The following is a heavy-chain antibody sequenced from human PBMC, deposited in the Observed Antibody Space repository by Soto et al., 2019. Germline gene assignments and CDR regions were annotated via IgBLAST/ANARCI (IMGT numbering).Heavy chain of an antibody. CDR1: GFTFGDYA. CDR2: IRSKAYGGTT. J-gene: IGHJ6*03. Sequence: HPGGSLRLSCTASGFTFGDYAMSWFRQAPGKGLEWVGFIRSKAYGGTTEYAASVKGRFTISRDDSKSIAYLQMNSLKTEDTAVYYCTRELGHYYGSGSLTEYYYMDVWGKGTTVTVSS. D-gene: IGHD3-10*01. CDR3: TRELGHYYGSGSLTEYYYMDV. V-gene: IGHV3-49*03.